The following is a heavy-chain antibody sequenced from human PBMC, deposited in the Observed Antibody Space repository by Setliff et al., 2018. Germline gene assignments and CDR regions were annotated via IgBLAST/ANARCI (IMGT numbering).Heavy chain of an antibody. Sequence: GGSLRLSCAASGFTFSSYGMHWVRQAPGKGLEWVAFIRYDGSNKYSADSVKGRFTISRDNSKNTLYLQMNSLRAEDTAVYYCAKDTRDTYYNFGYWGQGTLVTVSS. V-gene: IGHV3-30*02. D-gene: IGHD3-3*01. CDR1: GFTFSSYG. J-gene: IGHJ4*02. CDR2: IRYDGSNK. CDR3: AKDTRDTYYNFGY.